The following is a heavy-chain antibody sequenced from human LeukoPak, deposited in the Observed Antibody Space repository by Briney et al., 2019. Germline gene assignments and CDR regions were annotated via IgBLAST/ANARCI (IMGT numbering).Heavy chain of an antibody. CDR2: IYTSGST. D-gene: IGHD5-24*01. Sequence: SETLSLTCTVSGGSVSSYYWSWMRQSPGKGLEWIGRIYTSGSTNYNPSLKSRVTISVDTSKNQFSLKLSSVTAADTAVYYCARGMATTSPFDLWGRGTLVTVSS. CDR3: ARGMATTSPFDL. V-gene: IGHV4-4*08. CDR1: GGSVSSYY. J-gene: IGHJ2*01.